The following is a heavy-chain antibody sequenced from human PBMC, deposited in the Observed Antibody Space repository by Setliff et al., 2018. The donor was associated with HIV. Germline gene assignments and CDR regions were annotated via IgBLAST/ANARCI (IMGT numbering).Heavy chain of an antibody. CDR2: IDRDGSKA. CDR3: ARDDSNGNTDAFDI. Sequence: LRLSCVASRFTFNDYWMSWVRQAPGKGLEWVANIDRDGSKAYYMDSVKGRFTISRDNPKNSLYLQMTSLRAEDTAVYYCARDDSNGNTDAFDIWGQGTTVTVSS. V-gene: IGHV3-7*03. J-gene: IGHJ3*02. D-gene: IGHD5-18*01. CDR1: RFTFNDYW.